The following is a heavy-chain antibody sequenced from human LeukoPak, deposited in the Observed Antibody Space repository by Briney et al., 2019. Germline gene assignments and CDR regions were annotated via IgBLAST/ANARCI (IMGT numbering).Heavy chain of an antibody. CDR1: GGSISNYY. Sequence: SETLSLTCTVSGGSISNYYWSWIRQPPGKGLEWIGYISHSGSTNYSPSLKSRVTISLDTSKNQFSLKLSSVTAADTAVYYCAGHHPRNTVDFWGQGTLVTVSS. D-gene: IGHD2/OR15-2a*01. J-gene: IGHJ4*02. CDR3: AGHHPRNTVDF. V-gene: IGHV4-59*08. CDR2: ISHSGST.